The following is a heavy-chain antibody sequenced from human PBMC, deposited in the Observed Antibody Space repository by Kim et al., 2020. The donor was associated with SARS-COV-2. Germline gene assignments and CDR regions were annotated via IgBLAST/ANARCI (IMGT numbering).Heavy chain of an antibody. D-gene: IGHD2-15*01. CDR3: ARIVVVAATWGWFDP. J-gene: IGHJ5*02. V-gene: IGHV1-69*01. Sequence: QKFQGRVTITADESTSTAYMELSSLRSEDTAVYYCARIVVVAATWGWFDPWGQGTLVTVSS.